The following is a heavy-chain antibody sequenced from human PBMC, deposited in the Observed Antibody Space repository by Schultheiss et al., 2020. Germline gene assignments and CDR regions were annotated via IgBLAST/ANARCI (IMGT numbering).Heavy chain of an antibody. CDR2: ISYDGSNK. CDR3: ARDESSYGSWCFDY. CDR1: GFTFSSYG. J-gene: IGHJ4*02. V-gene: IGHV3-30*03. Sequence: GGSLRLSCAASGFTFSSYGMHWVRQAPGKGLEWVAVISYDGSNKYYADSVKGRFTISRDNAKNSVYLQMNSLRAEDTAVYYCARDESSYGSWCFDYWGQGTLVTISS. D-gene: IGHD6-13*01.